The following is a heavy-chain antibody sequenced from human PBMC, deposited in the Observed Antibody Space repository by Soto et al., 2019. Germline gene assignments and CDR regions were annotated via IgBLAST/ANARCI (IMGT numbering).Heavy chain of an antibody. CDR3: ARGLGRDYHDNRAYFNLDY. V-gene: IGHV3-53*01. CDR2: LYPDGRA. CDR1: GFTVSSNY. D-gene: IGHD3-22*01. J-gene: IGHJ4*02. Sequence: WGSLRLSCAASGFTVSSNYLTWVRQARGSGLKWVSVLYPDGRAYFADSVKGRFTISTDNSNNNVYLQINSLTTEDTAVYYCARGLGRDYHDNRAYFNLDYWGQGTLVTVSS.